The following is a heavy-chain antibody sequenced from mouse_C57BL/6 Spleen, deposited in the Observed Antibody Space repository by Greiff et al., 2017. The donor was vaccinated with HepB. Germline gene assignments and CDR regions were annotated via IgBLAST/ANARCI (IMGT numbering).Heavy chain of an antibody. CDR1: GFSLTSYG. V-gene: IGHV2-6*01. CDR3: ASDRGYSYLAY. J-gene: IGHJ3*01. Sequence: LVAPSQSLSITCTVSGFSLTSYGVDWVRQSPGKGLEWLGVIWGVGSTNYNSALKSRLSISKDNSKSQVFLKMNSLQTDDTAMYYCASDRGYSYLAYWGQGTLVTVSA. CDR2: IWGVGST. D-gene: IGHD3-2*02.